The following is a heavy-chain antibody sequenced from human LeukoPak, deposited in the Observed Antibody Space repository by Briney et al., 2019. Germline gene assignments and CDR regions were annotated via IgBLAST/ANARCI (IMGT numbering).Heavy chain of an antibody. Sequence: GGSLRLSCSASGFTFSSYAMTWVPQAPGKVLEWVSAISTTGGGTYYADSVKGRYTISSDNSKNTLYLQMNSLRAEDTAVYSCAKDRGDCSSTSCYLSDWGQGTLVTVSS. V-gene: IGHV3-23*01. CDR2: ISTTGGGT. J-gene: IGHJ4*02. CDR3: AKDRGDCSSTSCYLSD. CDR1: GFTFSSYA. D-gene: IGHD2-2*01.